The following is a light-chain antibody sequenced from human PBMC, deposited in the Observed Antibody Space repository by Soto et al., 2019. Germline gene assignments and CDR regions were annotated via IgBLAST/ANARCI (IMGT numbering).Light chain of an antibody. CDR2: EVS. CDR3: SSYTSSSNRV. CDR1: SSDVGGYNY. Sequence: QSALTQPASVSGSPGQSITISCTGTSSDVGGYNYVSWYQQHPGKAPKLMIYEVSNRPSGVSNRFSGSKSGNTASLTISGLQAEYEADYYCSSYTSSSNRVFGGETKLTVL. J-gene: IGLJ3*02. V-gene: IGLV2-14*01.